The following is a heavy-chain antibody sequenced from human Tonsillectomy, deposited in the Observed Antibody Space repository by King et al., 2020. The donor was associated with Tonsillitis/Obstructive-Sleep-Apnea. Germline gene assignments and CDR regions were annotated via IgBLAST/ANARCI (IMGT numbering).Heavy chain of an antibody. CDR2: LYSGGST. Sequence: VQLVESGGCLIQPGGSLRLSCAASGVTVSSNYMSWVCQAPGTGLEWVSVLYSGGSTYYADSVKGRFTISRDNSKNTLYLQMNSLRAEDTAVYYCARAGYSSSWSLFDYWGQGTLVTVSS. J-gene: IGHJ4*02. V-gene: IGHV3-53*01. D-gene: IGHD6-13*01. CDR3: ARAGYSSSWSLFDY. CDR1: GVTVSSNY.